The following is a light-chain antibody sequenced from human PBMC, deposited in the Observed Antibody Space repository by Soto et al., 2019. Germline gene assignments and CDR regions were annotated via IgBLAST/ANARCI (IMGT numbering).Light chain of an antibody. V-gene: IGKV1-5*01. CDR3: QQYNSLTWT. CDR1: QSISSW. Sequence: DIQMTQSPSTLSASVGDRVTITCRASQSISSWLAWYQQKPGKAPKLLIYDASSLESGVPSRFSGSGSGTEFTLTTSSLQPDDFATYYCQQYNSLTWTFGQGTKVDIX. J-gene: IGKJ1*01. CDR2: DAS.